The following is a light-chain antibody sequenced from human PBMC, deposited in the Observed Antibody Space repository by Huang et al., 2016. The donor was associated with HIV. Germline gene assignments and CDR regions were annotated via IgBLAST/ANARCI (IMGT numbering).Light chain of an antibody. V-gene: IGKV3-20*01. J-gene: IGKJ4*01. CDR1: QNISSTY. CDR2: GAF. Sequence: EIVLTQSPGTLSLSPGERATLSCRASQNISSTYLAWYQQKLGQAPRLLMFGAFKRATAVPDKFIGSGSGTDFILTVNYLEPEDFAVYYCHHYGSSPLTFGGGTKVEIK. CDR3: HHYGSSPLT.